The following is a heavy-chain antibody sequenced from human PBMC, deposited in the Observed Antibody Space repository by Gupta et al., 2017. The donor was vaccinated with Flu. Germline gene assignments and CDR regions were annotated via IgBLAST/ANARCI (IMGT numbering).Heavy chain of an antibody. CDR3: ARNLEGYCSSTSCDDAFDI. Sequence: GLEWVSYISSSSSTIYYADSVKGRFTISRDNAKNSLYLQMNSLRAEDTAVYYCARNLEGYCSSTSCDDAFDIWGQGTMVTVSS. J-gene: IGHJ3*02. D-gene: IGHD2-2*01. CDR2: ISSSSSTI. V-gene: IGHV3-48*01.